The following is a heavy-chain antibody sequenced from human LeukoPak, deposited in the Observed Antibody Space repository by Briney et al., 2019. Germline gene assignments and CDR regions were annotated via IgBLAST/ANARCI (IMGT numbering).Heavy chain of an antibody. CDR3: ARISIAARPWGFDY. Sequence: SETLSLTCTVSGGSISSYYWSWIRQPPGKGLEWIGYIYYSGSTNYNPSLKSRVTISVDTSKNQFSLKLSSVTAADTAVYYCARISIAARPWGFDYWGQGTLVTVSS. J-gene: IGHJ4*02. D-gene: IGHD6-6*01. CDR1: GGSISSYY. V-gene: IGHV4-59*01. CDR2: IYYSGST.